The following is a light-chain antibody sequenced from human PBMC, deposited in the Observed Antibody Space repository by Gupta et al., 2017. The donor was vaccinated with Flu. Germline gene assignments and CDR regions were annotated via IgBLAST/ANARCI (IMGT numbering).Light chain of an antibody. CDR1: SGINVGTYR. CDR2: YKSDSDK. CDR3: MIWHSSVGC. Sequence: QAVLTQPASLSASPGASASLTCTLRSGINVGTYRIYWYQQKPGSPPQYLLRYKSDSDKQQGSGVPSRFSGSKDASANAGILLISGLQSEDEADYYCMIWHSSVGCFGGGTKLTVL. V-gene: IGLV5-45*01. J-gene: IGLJ2*01.